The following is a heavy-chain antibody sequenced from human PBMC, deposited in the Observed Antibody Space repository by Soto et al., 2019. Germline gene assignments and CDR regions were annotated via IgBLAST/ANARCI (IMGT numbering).Heavy chain of an antibody. CDR1: GYSFTSYW. V-gene: IGHV5-51*01. D-gene: IGHD2-15*01. CDR2: IYPGDSDT. J-gene: IGHJ5*02. CDR3: ARLSSGDRYCFDP. Sequence: GESLKISCKGSGYSFTSYWIGWVRQMPEKGLEWMGIIYPGDSDTRYSPSFQGQVTISADKSISTAYLQWNSLKASDTAIYYWARLSSGDRYCFDPWGQEPWSPSPQ.